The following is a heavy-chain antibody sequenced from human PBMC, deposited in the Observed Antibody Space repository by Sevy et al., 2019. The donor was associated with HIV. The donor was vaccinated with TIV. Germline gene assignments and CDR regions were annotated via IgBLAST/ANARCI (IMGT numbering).Heavy chain of an antibody. J-gene: IGHJ4*02. CDR3: ARVVNYYDRGPSDY. CDR1: GFTFSDYY. Sequence: GGSLRLSCAASGFTFSDYYMNWIRQAPGKGLEWVSYISSSGNTIYYADSVKGRLTISRENAKNSLYLQMNSLRAEDTAVYYCARVVNYYDRGPSDYWGQGTLVTVSS. D-gene: IGHD3-22*01. V-gene: IGHV3-11*01. CDR2: ISSSGNTI.